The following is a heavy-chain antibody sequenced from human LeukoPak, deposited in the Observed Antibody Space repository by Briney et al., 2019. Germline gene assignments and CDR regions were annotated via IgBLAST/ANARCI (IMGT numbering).Heavy chain of an antibody. V-gene: IGHV4-4*07. CDR3: ARPMVRGPDMAFDI. D-gene: IGHD3-10*01. Sequence: SETLSLTCTVSGGSISSYYWSWIRQPAGKGLEWIGRIYTSGSTNYNPSLKSRVTMSVDTSKNQFSLKLSSVTAADTAVYYCARPMVRGPDMAFDIWGQGTMVTVSS. J-gene: IGHJ3*02. CDR2: IYTSGST. CDR1: GGSISSYY.